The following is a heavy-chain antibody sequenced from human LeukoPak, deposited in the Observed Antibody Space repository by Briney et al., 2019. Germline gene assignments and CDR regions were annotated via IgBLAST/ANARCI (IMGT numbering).Heavy chain of an antibody. J-gene: IGHJ6*03. CDR2: IRPVGDRT. CDR3: AKRADGCSGVSCYYYYMDV. D-gene: IGHD2-15*01. Sequence: GGSLRLSCAASGFTFSTYAITWVRQGPGKGLEWVSAIRPVGDRTYYAHSVRGRFTISRDNSKDTVYLQMHSLRVEDTAIYYCAKRADGCSGVSCYYYYMDVWGKGTTVTVSS. CDR1: GFTFSTYA. V-gene: IGHV3-23*01.